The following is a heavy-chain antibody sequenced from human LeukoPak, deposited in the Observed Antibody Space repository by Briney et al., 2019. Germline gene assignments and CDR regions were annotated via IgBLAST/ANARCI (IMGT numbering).Heavy chain of an antibody. Sequence: ETLSLTCIVSGGSLSSYYWSWVRQPPGEGLEWVGYILSGGRTTNNPSLRRRVTIPVETPKNQSSLKLRSVTAADTTVFYCAKGALRYFAYGMDVWGQGTTVTVSS. V-gene: IGHV4-59*01. CDR1: GGSLSSYY. D-gene: IGHD3-9*01. J-gene: IGHJ6*02. CDR3: AKGALRYFAYGMDV. CDR2: ILSGGRT.